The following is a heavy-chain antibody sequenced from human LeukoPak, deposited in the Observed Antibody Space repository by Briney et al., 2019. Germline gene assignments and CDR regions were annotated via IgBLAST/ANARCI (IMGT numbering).Heavy chain of an antibody. CDR3: ARDQGSGYYDYFDY. D-gene: IGHD3-22*01. Sequence: ASVKVSCKASGYTFTSYSISWVRQAPGQGLECMGWISAYNGNTNYAQKLQGRVTMTTDTSTSTAYMELRSLRSDDTAVYYCARDQGSGYYDYFDYWGQGTLVTVSS. CDR2: ISAYNGNT. J-gene: IGHJ4*02. CDR1: GYTFTSYS. V-gene: IGHV1-18*01.